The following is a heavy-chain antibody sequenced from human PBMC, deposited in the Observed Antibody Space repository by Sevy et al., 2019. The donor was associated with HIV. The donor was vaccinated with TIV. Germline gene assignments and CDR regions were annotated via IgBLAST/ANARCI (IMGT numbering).Heavy chain of an antibody. CDR2: FDPEDGKT. CDR1: GYTLTLLS. CDR3: AVTKDYYDSSGYPFDY. D-gene: IGHD3-22*01. V-gene: IGHV1-24*01. J-gene: IGHJ4*02. Sequence: ASVKVSCKVSGYTLTLLSMHWVRQAPGKGLEWMGTFDPEDGKTIYAQKFQGRVTMTEDKSTDTAYMQLTSLRSEDTAVFYCAVTKDYYDSSGYPFDYWGLGTLVTVSS.